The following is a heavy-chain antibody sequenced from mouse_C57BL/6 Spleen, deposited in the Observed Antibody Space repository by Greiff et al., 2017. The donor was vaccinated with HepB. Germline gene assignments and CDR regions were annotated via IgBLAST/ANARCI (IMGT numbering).Heavy chain of an antibody. Sequence: QVQLQQPGAELVMPGASVKLSCKASGYTFTSYWMHWVKQRPGQGLEWIGEIDPSDSYTNYNQKFKGKSKLTVDKSSSTAYMQLSSLTSEDSAVYYCARGGDGSLFDYWGQGTTLTVSS. CDR3: ARGGDGSLFDY. J-gene: IGHJ2*01. V-gene: IGHV1-69*01. CDR2: IDPSDSYT. CDR1: GYTFTSYW. D-gene: IGHD2-3*01.